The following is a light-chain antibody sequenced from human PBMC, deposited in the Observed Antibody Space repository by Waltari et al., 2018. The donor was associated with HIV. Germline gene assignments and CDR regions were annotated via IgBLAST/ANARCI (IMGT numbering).Light chain of an antibody. CDR1: QSISTY. V-gene: IGKV1-39*01. Sequence: TQSPSSSSASVRVRVTITCRASQSISTYLNWYQQKPGKAPNLLIYAASSLQSGVPSRFSGSGSGTDFTLTISSLQPEDFATYYCQQSYSTPLTFGGGTRVEIK. CDR2: AAS. J-gene: IGKJ4*01. CDR3: QQSYSTPLT.